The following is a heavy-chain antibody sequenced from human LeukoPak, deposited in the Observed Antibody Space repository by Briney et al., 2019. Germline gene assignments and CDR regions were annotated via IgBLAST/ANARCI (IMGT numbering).Heavy chain of an antibody. CDR3: AKALAVSSSDFDY. CDR1: GFTFSNAW. CDR2: IRYDGSNK. J-gene: IGHJ4*02. Sequence: PGGSLRLSCAASGFTFSNAWMSWVRQAPGKGLEWVAFIRYDGSNKYYADSVKGRFTISRDNSKNTLYLQMNSLRAEDTAVYYCAKALAVSSSDFDYWGQGTLVTVSS. V-gene: IGHV3-30*02. D-gene: IGHD6-6*01.